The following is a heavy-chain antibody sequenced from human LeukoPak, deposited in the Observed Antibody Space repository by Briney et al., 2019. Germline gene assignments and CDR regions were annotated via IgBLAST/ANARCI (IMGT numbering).Heavy chain of an antibody. Sequence: GGSLRLSCAASGFTFSNHAMNWVRQAPGRGLEWVSAVSGAGDGSYYADSVKGRFTISRDNSKNTLYLQMHTLRVEDTAVYYCARRGVVVKGTPDYWGQGTLVTVSS. CDR1: GFTFSNHA. CDR3: ARRGVVVKGTPDY. V-gene: IGHV3-23*01. D-gene: IGHD2-15*01. J-gene: IGHJ4*02. CDR2: VSGAGDGS.